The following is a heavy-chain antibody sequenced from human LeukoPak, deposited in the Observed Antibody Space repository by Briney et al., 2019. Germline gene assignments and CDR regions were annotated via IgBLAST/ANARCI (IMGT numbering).Heavy chain of an antibody. CDR3: ARAPEAVAGDY. J-gene: IGHJ4*02. CDR1: GGTFISYA. D-gene: IGHD6-19*01. V-gene: IGHV1-69*01. CDR2: IIPIFGTA. Sequence: SVKVSCKASGGTFISYAISWVRQAPGQGLEWMGGIIPIFGTANYAQKFQGRVTITADESTSTAYMELRSLRSDDTAVYYCARAPEAVAGDYWGQGTLVTVSS.